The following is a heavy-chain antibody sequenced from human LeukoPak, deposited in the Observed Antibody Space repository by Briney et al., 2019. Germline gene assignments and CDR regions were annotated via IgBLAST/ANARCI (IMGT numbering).Heavy chain of an antibody. V-gene: IGHV4-34*01. CDR1: GGSFSGYY. CDR3: ARLREDIVVVPAAHSYYFDY. Sequence: PSETLSLTCAVYGGSFSGYYWSWIRQPPGKGLEWIGEINHSGSTNYNPSLKSRVTISVDTSKNQFSLKLSSVTAADTAVYYCARLREDIVVVPAAHSYYFDYWGQGTLVTVSS. J-gene: IGHJ4*02. D-gene: IGHD2-2*01. CDR2: INHSGST.